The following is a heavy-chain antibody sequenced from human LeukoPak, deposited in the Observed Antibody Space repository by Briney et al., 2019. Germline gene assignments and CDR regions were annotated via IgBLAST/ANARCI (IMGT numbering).Heavy chain of an antibody. CDR3: ARSSSWNLRDDY. CDR1: GFTFSDYY. V-gene: IGHV4-34*01. Sequence: SGGSLRLSCAASGFTFSDYYMSWIRQPPGKGLEWIGEINHSGSTNYNPSLKSRVTISVDTSKNQFSLKLSSVTAADTAVYYCARSSSWNLRDDYWGQGTLVTVSS. J-gene: IGHJ4*02. D-gene: IGHD6-13*01. CDR2: INHSGST.